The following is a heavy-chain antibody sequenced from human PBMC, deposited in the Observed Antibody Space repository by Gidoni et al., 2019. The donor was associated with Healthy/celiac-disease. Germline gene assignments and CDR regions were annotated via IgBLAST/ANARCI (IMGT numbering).Heavy chain of an antibody. CDR3: ARDVGVAAADYYFDY. V-gene: IGHV4-4*02. J-gene: IGHJ4*02. Sequence: QVQLQESGPGLVKPSGTLSLTCAVSGGSISSGNWWSWVRQPPGKGLEWIGEIYHSGSTNYNPSLKSRVTISVVKSKNQFSLKLSSVTAADTAVYYCARDVGVAAADYYFDYWGQGTLVTVSS. CDR2: IYHSGST. CDR1: GGSISSGNW. D-gene: IGHD6-13*01.